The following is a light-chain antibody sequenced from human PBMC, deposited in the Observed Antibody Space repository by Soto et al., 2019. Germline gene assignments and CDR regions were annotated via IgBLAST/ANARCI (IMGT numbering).Light chain of an antibody. CDR2: DAS. CDR3: QEYNSAWR. J-gene: IGKJ1*01. V-gene: IGKV1-5*01. Sequence: DIQMTKSPSTLSASVGDRVTITCRASQTVKTWLACYQKKPSKAPKLLVYDASTLQSGVPTMFSGSGSGTEFTLTNSCLQPDDYATYYRQEYNSAWRFGQGTTVEIK. CDR1: QTVKTW.